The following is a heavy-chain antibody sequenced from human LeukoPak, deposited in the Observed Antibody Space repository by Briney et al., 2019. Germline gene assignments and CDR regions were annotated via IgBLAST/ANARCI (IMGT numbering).Heavy chain of an antibody. J-gene: IGHJ4*02. CDR3: ARGLKVPDY. V-gene: IGHV3-21*01. CDR1: GFTFSSYG. CDR2: ISGSTSYI. D-gene: IGHD1-1*01. Sequence: GGSLRLSCTASGFTFSSYGMNWVRQAPGKGLEWVSSISGSTSYIYYADSAKGRFTISRDNAKNSLYLQMNSLRAEDTAVYYCARGLKVPDYWGQGTLVSVSS.